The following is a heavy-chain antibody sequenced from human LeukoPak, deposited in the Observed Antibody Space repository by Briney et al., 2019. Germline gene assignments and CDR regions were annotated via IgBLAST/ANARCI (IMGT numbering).Heavy chain of an antibody. Sequence: SVKVSCKASGGTFSGYAISWVRQAPGQGLEWMGGIIPIFGTANYAQKFQGRVTITADESTSTAYMELSSLRSEDTAVYYCARVAVRFLEWPNPYYMDVWGKGTTVTVSS. J-gene: IGHJ6*03. CDR3: ARVAVRFLEWPNPYYMDV. D-gene: IGHD3-3*01. V-gene: IGHV1-69*01. CDR2: IIPIFGTA. CDR1: GGTFSGYA.